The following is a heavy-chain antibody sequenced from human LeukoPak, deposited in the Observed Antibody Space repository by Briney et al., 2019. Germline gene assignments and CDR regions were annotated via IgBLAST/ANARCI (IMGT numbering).Heavy chain of an antibody. Sequence: GGSLRLSCAASGFTVSSYSMYWVGRAQGKGLEWVSFIYSGGSTYYADSVKGRFTISRDNSKNTLYLQMNSLRAEDTAVYYCARGSGWDFDYWGQGTLVTVSS. J-gene: IGHJ4*02. CDR2: IYSGGST. V-gene: IGHV3-66*01. CDR3: ARGSGWDFDY. D-gene: IGHD6-19*01. CDR1: GFTVSSYS.